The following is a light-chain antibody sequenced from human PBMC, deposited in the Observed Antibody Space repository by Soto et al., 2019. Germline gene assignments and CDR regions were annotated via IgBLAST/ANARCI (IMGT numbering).Light chain of an antibody. Sequence: EIVMTQSPATLSVSPGERATLSCRASQSVSNNLAWYQQKPGQAPRLLIYFASTRATGIPARFSGSGSGTEFPLPLTNLQSEDFAVYYCQQYNQWPLTFGGGTKVE. CDR3: QQYNQWPLT. V-gene: IGKV3-15*01. CDR2: FAS. J-gene: IGKJ4*01. CDR1: QSVSNN.